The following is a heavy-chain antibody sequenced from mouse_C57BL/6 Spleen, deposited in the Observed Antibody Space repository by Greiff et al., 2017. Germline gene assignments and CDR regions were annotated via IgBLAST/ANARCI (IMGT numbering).Heavy chain of an antibody. Sequence: EVQLHQSGPELVKPGASVKISCKASGYTFTDYYMNWVKQSHGKSLEWIGDINPNNGGTSYNQKFKGKATLTVDKSSSTAYMELRSLTSEDSAVYYCARSYYGSSYDWFAYWGQGTLVTVSA. D-gene: IGHD1-1*01. J-gene: IGHJ3*01. CDR2: INPNNGGT. CDR1: GYTFTDYY. V-gene: IGHV1-26*01. CDR3: ARSYYGSSYDWFAY.